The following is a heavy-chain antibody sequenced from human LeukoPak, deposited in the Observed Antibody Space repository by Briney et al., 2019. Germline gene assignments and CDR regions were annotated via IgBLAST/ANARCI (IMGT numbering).Heavy chain of an antibody. CDR2: IYHTGTT. CDR3: ARRVSGVSWYFDL. CDR1: GGSFSGYY. Sequence: SETLSLTCAVYGGSFSGYYWSWIRQPPGKGLEWIGAIYHTGTTYYNPSLKSRVTISVDTSKNQFSLKLSSVAATDTAVYYCARRVSGVSWYFDLWGRGTLVTLSS. J-gene: IGHJ2*01. V-gene: IGHV4-34*01. D-gene: IGHD5/OR15-5a*01.